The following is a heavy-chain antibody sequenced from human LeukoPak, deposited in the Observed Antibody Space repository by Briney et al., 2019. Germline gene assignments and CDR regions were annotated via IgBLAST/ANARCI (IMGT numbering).Heavy chain of an antibody. D-gene: IGHD3-22*01. Sequence: SETLSLTCTVSGGSISSDYWSWIRQPPGKGLEWIGYIYHSGSTYYNPSLKSRVTISVDRSKNQFSLKLSSVTAADTAVYYCARNPYDSSGYYYTFGYWGQGTLVTVSS. CDR2: IYHSGST. V-gene: IGHV4-59*12. CDR1: GGSISSDY. J-gene: IGHJ4*02. CDR3: ARNPYDSSGYYYTFGY.